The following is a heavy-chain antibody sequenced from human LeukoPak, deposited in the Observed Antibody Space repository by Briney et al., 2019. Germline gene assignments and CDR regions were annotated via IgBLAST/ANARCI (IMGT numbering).Heavy chain of an antibody. CDR1: GFTFNIYW. CDR2: ISSDGSIT. V-gene: IGHV3-74*01. Sequence: GGSLRLSCAASGFTFNIYWMHWVRQAPGKGLVRVSLISSDGSITSYADSVKGRFTISRDNAKNTVYLQMNSLRVEDTAVYYCARRVGSSESSYYFDYWGQGALVTVSS. D-gene: IGHD3-22*01. J-gene: IGHJ4*02. CDR3: ARRVGSSESSYYFDY.